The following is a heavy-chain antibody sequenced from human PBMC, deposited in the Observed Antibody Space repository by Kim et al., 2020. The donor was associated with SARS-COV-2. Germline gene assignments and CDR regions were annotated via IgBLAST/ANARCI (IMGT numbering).Heavy chain of an antibody. CDR3: ARSTVGATYAYDI. Sequence: GGSLRLSCEASGFTFSTYSMNWVRQAPGKGLEWVSSISGNSYSIYYADSVKGRFTISRDNAKNSVFLQMSSLRAEDTAVYYCARSTVGATYAYDIWGQGTMVTVSS. CDR1: GFTFSTYS. CDR2: ISGNSYSI. V-gene: IGHV3-21*01. D-gene: IGHD1-26*01. J-gene: IGHJ3*02.